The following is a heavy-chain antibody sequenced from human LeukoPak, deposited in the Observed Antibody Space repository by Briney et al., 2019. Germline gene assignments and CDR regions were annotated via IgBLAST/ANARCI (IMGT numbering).Heavy chain of an antibody. V-gene: IGHV4-59*08. CDR3: ARHTPYGSGSYYRFPLDY. CDR2: IYYSGST. D-gene: IGHD3-10*01. Sequence: SETLSLTCTVSGGSISSYYWSWIRQPPGKGLEWIGYIYYSGSTNYNPSLQSRVTISVDTSKNQFSLKLSSVTAADTAVYYCARHTPYGSGSYYRFPLDYWGQGTLVTVSS. J-gene: IGHJ4*02. CDR1: GGSISSYY.